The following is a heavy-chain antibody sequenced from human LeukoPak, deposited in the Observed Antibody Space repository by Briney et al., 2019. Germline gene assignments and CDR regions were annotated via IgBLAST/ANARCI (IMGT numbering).Heavy chain of an antibody. D-gene: IGHD6-19*01. V-gene: IGHV1-2*02. Sequence: GASVKVPCKASGYTFTGYYMHWVRQAPGQGLEWMGWINPYSGGTNYAQKFQGRVTMTRDTSISTAYMELSRLRSDDTAVYYCAREPPQDSSGEFDYWGQGTLVTVSS. J-gene: IGHJ4*02. CDR3: AREPPQDSSGEFDY. CDR1: GYTFTGYY. CDR2: INPYSGGT.